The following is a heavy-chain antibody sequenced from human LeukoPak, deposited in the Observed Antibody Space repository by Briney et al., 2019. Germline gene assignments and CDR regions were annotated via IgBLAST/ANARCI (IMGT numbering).Heavy chain of an antibody. CDR3: ARDYNSVTHWFFDL. CDR2: LYNSGST. V-gene: IGHV4-39*07. D-gene: IGHD4-17*01. Sequence: SETLSLTCTVSGGSISSSSYYWGWIRQPPGKGLEWIGTLYNSGSTTYNPSLKSRITISVDTSKNQFSLKLASVTAADTAVYYCARDYNSVTHWFFDLWGRGTLVTVSP. CDR1: GGSISSSSYY. J-gene: IGHJ2*01.